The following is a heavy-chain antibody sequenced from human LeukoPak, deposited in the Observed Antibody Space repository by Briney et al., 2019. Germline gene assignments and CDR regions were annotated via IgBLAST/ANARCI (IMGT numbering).Heavy chain of an antibody. CDR1: GGSISSSSYY. CDR2: IYYSGST. CDR3: ARGLVGYCTNGVCYPNYYYYYMDV. D-gene: IGHD2-8*01. J-gene: IGHJ6*03. V-gene: IGHV4-61*05. Sequence: SETLSLTCTVSGGSISSSSYYWGWIRQPPGKGLEWIGYIYYSGSTNYNPSLKSRVTISVDTSKNQFSLKLSSVAAADTAVYYCARGLVGYCTNGVCYPNYYYYYMDVWGKGTTVTVSS.